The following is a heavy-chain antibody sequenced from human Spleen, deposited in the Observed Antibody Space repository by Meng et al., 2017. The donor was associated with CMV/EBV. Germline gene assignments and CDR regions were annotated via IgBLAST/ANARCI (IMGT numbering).Heavy chain of an antibody. J-gene: IGHJ2*01. Sequence: SETLSLTCTVSGGSISSSRYYWGWIRQPPGKGLEWIGSIYYSGSTYYNPSLKSRVTISVDTSKNQFSLKLISVPAADTAVYYCARLTDYWYFDLSGRGTLVTVSS. D-gene: IGHD3-16*01. CDR3: ARLTDYWYFDL. V-gene: IGHV4-39*01. CDR2: IYYSGST. CDR1: GGSISSSRYY.